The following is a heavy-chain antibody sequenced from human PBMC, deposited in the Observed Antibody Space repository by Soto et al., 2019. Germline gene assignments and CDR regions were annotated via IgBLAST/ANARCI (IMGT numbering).Heavy chain of an antibody. CDR3: AKDQIAVAGTDFDY. J-gene: IGHJ4*02. Sequence: GGSLRLSCAASGFTFSSYGMHWVRQAPGKGLEWVAVISYDGSNKYYADSVKGRFTISRDNSKNTLYLQMNSLRAEDTAVYYCAKDQIAVAGTDFDYWGQGT. CDR2: ISYDGSNK. V-gene: IGHV3-30*18. D-gene: IGHD6-19*01. CDR1: GFTFSSYG.